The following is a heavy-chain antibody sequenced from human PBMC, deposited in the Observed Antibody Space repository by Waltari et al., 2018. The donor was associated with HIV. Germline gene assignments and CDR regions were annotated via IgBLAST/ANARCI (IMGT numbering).Heavy chain of an antibody. CDR2: IYYTGTP. V-gene: IGHV4-39*01. Sequence: QLQLQESGPGLVRPSETLSLTCSVSGGSIRSSGHYWGWLRQSSGKGVEWVGSIYYTGTPYYSPSLKNRLTMSVDATKGQFSLTLKSVTAADTAIYYCARGTIESGVTAGFGFWGQGTLVAVSS. CDR1: GGSIRSSGHY. CDR3: ARGTIESGVTAGFGF. J-gene: IGHJ4*02. D-gene: IGHD2-21*02.